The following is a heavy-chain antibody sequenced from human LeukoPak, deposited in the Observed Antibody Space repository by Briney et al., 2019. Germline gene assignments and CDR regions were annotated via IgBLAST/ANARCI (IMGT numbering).Heavy chain of an antibody. D-gene: IGHD2-8*01. Sequence: PSETLSLTCTVSGGSISAYHWTWIRQPPGKGLEWIGNIYTSGSTNYNPSLKSRLTISIDTSRNQFSLNLSSVTAADTAVYYCARQVAGSCTYGVCSAHYYFDYWGQGTLVTVSS. J-gene: IGHJ4*02. V-gene: IGHV4-4*09. CDR1: GGSISAYH. CDR2: IYTSGST. CDR3: ARQVAGSCTYGVCSAHYYFDY.